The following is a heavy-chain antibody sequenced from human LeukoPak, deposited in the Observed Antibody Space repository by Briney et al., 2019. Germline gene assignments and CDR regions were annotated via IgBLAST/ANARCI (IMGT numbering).Heavy chain of an antibody. Sequence: SETLSLTCAVSGGSISSSNWWSWVRQPPGKGLEWIGEIYHSGSTNYNPSLKSRVTISVDTSKNQFSLKLSSVTAADTAVYYCARPTTNWGAVGAFDIWGQGTMVTVSS. CDR1: GGSISSSNW. D-gene: IGHD7-27*01. CDR3: ARPTTNWGAVGAFDI. CDR2: IYHSGST. V-gene: IGHV4-4*02. J-gene: IGHJ3*02.